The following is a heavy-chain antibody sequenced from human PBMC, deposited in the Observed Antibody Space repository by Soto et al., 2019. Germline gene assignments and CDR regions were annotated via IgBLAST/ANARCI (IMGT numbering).Heavy chain of an antibody. CDR3: ARAAAYAMKQTDWFDP. CDR2: IIPIFGSA. J-gene: IGHJ5*02. Sequence: QVQLVQSGAEVKKPGSSVKVSCKASGGTFNTYTINWVRQAPGQGLEWMGGIIPIFGSANYAQKFRGRVTITADESTSTAYRELSSLRSEDTAVYYCARAAAYAMKQTDWFDPWGQGTLVTVSS. D-gene: IGHD3-16*01. CDR1: GGTFNTYT. V-gene: IGHV1-69*12.